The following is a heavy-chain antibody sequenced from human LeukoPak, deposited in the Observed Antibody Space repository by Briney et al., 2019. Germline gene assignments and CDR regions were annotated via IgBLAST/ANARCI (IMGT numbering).Heavy chain of an antibody. Sequence: GVSLRLSCAASGFTFSSYSMNWVRQAPGKGLELVSSISSSSSYIYYADSVKGRFTISRDNAKNSLYLQMNSLRAEDTAVYYCARDPRSYGDYTRFDYWGQGTLVTVSS. V-gene: IGHV3-21*01. D-gene: IGHD2-21*02. J-gene: IGHJ4*02. CDR1: GFTFSSYS. CDR3: ARDPRSYGDYTRFDY. CDR2: ISSSSSYI.